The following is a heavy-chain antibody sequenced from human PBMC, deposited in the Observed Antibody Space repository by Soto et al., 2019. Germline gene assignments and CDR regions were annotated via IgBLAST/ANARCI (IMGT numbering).Heavy chain of an antibody. D-gene: IGHD4-17*01. CDR1: GFSFSRFS. V-gene: IGHV3-21*01. CDR2: ISRSGGDI. Sequence: GGSLRLSCAASGFSFSRFSMNWVRQAPGKGLEWVSSISRSGGDIYYADSVKGRFTISRDNAENSLHLQMNSLRAEDTAVYYCARSNSGDFVFYFAYWGQGILVTVSS. CDR3: ARSNSGDFVFYFAY. J-gene: IGHJ4*02.